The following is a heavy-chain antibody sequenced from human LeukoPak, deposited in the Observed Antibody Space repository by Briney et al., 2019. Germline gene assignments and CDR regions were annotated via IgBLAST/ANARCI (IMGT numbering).Heavy chain of an antibody. CDR3: ATGASGRYCSDTNCYF. J-gene: IGHJ4*02. Sequence: GGSLRLSCAVSGFTFSRYSMTWVRQPPGKGLEWVSSLNSGGDDTYYADSVKGRFTISRDNSKGTLYLQMNSLRAEDTAVYYCATGASGRYCSDTNCYFWGQGTLVTVSS. CDR1: GFTFSRYS. V-gene: IGHV3-23*01. CDR2: LNSGGDDT. D-gene: IGHD2-2*01.